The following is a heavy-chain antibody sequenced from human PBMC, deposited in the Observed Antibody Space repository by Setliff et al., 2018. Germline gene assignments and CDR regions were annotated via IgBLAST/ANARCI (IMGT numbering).Heavy chain of an antibody. CDR1: GFTFDVYT. J-gene: IGHJ4*02. CDR2: ISSRSSFL. V-gene: IGHV3-21*01. CDR3: AVGRRDGYNYPFDY. D-gene: IGHD5-12*01. Sequence: PGGSLRLSCAASGFTFDVYTMNWVRQAPGKGLAWVASISSRSSFLSYADSVKGRFTISRDDAKDSMYLQMNNLGVGDTAVYYCAVGRRDGYNYPFDYWGQGTLVTVSS.